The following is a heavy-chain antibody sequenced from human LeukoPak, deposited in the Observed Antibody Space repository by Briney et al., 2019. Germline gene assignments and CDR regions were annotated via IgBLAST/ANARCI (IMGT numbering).Heavy chain of an antibody. Sequence: ASVKVSCKASGYTFVNYDMHWVRQAPGQGLEWIGMINPNGGSTTYAKKFQGRVRLTRDMSTSTVYMDLSSLKFDDTAIYYCARGYLTTVKVIYYYYMDVWGKGTTVTVSS. D-gene: IGHD4-11*01. CDR3: ARGYLTTVKVIYYYYMDV. CDR1: GYTFVNYD. CDR2: INPNGGST. V-gene: IGHV1-46*01. J-gene: IGHJ6*03.